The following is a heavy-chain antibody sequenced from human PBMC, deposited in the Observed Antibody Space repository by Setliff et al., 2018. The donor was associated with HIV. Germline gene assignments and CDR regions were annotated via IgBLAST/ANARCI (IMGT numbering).Heavy chain of an antibody. V-gene: IGHV3-30*18. Sequence: PGGSLRLSCAASGFTFSSYGMHWVLQAPGKGLEWVAVISYDGSNKYYADSAKGRFTISRDNSKNTLFLQMNSLRTEDTAVYYCAKNFYSSPWSPLDYWGQGTLVTVSS. D-gene: IGHD6-19*01. J-gene: IGHJ4*02. CDR2: ISYDGSNK. CDR3: AKNFYSSPWSPLDY. CDR1: GFTFSSYG.